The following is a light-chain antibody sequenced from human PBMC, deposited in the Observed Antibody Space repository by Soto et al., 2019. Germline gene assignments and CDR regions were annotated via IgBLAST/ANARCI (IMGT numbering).Light chain of an antibody. Sequence: EIAMTQSPATLSVSPGVRDTLSCRPSQSFNSNLAWYQQKPGQAPRLLIYGASTRATGIPARLSGSGSGTEFTVTISSLHAEDFAVYYCQQYNNRPLTFGGGTKVEIK. CDR3: QQYNNRPLT. CDR2: GAS. CDR1: QSFNSN. V-gene: IGKV3-15*01. J-gene: IGKJ4*01.